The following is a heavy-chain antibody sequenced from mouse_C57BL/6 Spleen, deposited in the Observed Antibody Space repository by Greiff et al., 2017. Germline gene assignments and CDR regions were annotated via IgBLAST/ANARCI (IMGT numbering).Heavy chain of an antibody. D-gene: IGHD2-3*01. CDR1: GFTFSSYA. CDR3: ARVVTTGAMDY. Sequence: EVMLVESGGGLVKPGGSLKLSCAASGFTFSSYAMSWVRQTPEKRLEWVATISDGGSYTYYPDNVKGRFTISRGNAKNNLYLQMSHLKSEDTAMYYCARVVTTGAMDYWGQGTSVTVSS. CDR2: ISDGGSYT. V-gene: IGHV5-4*03. J-gene: IGHJ4*01.